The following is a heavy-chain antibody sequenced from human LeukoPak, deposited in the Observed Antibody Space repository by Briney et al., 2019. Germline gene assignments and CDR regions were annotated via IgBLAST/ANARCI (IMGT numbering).Heavy chain of an antibody. CDR2: ISYDGSKK. V-gene: IGHV3-30*03. CDR3: ARDFTFGGVIAALDY. J-gene: IGHJ4*02. Sequence: GGSLRLSCAASGFTFSNYGMHWVRQAPGKGLEWVAVISYDGSKKYYADSVKGRFTISRDNSKNTLYLQMNSLRAEDTAVYYCARDFTFGGVIAALDYWGQGTLVTVSS. D-gene: IGHD3-16*02. CDR1: GFTFSNYG.